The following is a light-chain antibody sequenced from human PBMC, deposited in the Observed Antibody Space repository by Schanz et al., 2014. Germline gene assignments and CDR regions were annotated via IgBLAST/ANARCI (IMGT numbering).Light chain of an antibody. V-gene: IGKV3-20*01. Sequence: EIVLTQSPVTLSVSPGERVTLSCRASQSISSYLAWYQQKPGQAPRLLIYGASTRATGIPDRFSGSGSGPDFTLTISRLEPEDSAVYYCQQYGALPFTFGGGTKVQI. CDR2: GAS. CDR1: QSISSY. CDR3: QQYGALPFT. J-gene: IGKJ4*01.